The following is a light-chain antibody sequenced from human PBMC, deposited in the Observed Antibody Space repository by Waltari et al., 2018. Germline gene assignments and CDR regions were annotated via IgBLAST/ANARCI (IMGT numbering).Light chain of an antibody. CDR3: QQYGSSPPEIT. Sequence: EIVLTQSPGPLSLSPGERATLSCRASQTIASSYLTWYQPKPGQAPRLLIYGTSSRATGIPDRFSGSGSGTDFTLTISRLEPEDFAVYYCQQYGSSPPEITFGPGTKVDIK. CDR2: GTS. CDR1: QTIASSY. J-gene: IGKJ3*01. V-gene: IGKV3-20*01.